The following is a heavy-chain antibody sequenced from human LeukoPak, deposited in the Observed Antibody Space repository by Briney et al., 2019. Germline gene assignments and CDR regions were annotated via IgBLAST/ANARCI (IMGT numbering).Heavy chain of an antibody. CDR1: GGSISSGSYY. CDR2: IYTSGST. CDR3: AREVGYSGSSDY. J-gene: IGHJ4*02. V-gene: IGHV4-61*02. D-gene: IGHD5-12*01. Sequence: SQTLSLTCTVSGGSISSGSYYWSWLRQPAGKGLEWIGRIYTSGSTNYNPSLKSRVTISVDTSKNQFSLKLSSVTAADTAVYYCAREVGYSGSSDYWGQGTLVTVSS.